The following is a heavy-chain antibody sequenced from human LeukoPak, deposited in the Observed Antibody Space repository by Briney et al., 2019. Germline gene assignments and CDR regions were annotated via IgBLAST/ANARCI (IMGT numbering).Heavy chain of an antibody. D-gene: IGHD3/OR15-3a*01. CDR1: GFTFSSYA. Sequence: GGSLRLSCAASGFTFSSYAMHWVRQAPGKGLEGVAVISYDGNNKYYADSVKGRFTISRDNSKNTLYLQMNSLRAEDTAVYYCARDRGGGLEMYYFDYWGQGTLVTVSS. CDR3: ARDRGGGLEMYYFDY. CDR2: ISYDGNNK. V-gene: IGHV3-30-3*01. J-gene: IGHJ4*02.